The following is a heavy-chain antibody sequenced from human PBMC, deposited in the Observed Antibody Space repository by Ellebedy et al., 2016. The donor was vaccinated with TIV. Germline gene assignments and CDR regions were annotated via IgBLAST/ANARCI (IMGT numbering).Heavy chain of an antibody. J-gene: IGHJ4*02. D-gene: IGHD2-2*01. CDR2: ISWNSGSI. V-gene: IGHV3-9*01. CDR1: GFTFSSYA. CDR3: VGGCGAASCPYYFEL. Sequence: SLKISCAASGFTFSSYAMHWVRQAPGKGLEWVSGISWNSGSIGYADSVKGRFTISRDNAKNSLYLQINSLRAGDTAVYYCVGGCGAASCPYYFELWGQGTQVTVSS.